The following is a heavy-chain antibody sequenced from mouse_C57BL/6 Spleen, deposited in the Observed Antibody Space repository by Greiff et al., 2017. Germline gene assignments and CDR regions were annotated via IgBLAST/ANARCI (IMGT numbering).Heavy chain of an antibody. J-gene: IGHJ4*01. CDR1: GFTFSDYG. CDR3: AYGYVGYAMDY. D-gene: IGHD2-2*01. CDR2: ISSGSSTI. Sequence: EVQVVESGGGLVKPGGSLKLSCAASGFTFSDYGMHWVRQAPEKGLEWVAYISSGSSTIYYADTVKGRFTISRDNAKNTLFLQMTSLRSEDTAMYYCAYGYVGYAMDYGGQGTSVTVSS. V-gene: IGHV5-17*01.